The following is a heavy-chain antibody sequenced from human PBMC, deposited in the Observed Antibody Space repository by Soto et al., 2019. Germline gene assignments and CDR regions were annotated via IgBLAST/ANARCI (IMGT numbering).Heavy chain of an antibody. CDR2: IYYTGGT. CDR3: ARTLVTGYSDS. J-gene: IGHJ4*02. D-gene: IGHD3-9*01. V-gene: IGHV4-59*01. CDR1: GGSISAYY. Sequence: QVQLQESGPGLVRPSETLSLTCTVSGGSISAYYWGWVRPPPGKGLEGIGHIYYTGGTRYNPSLKSRVTISVDTSRIHFSLRLNSVTAADTAVYYCARTLVTGYSDSWGQGTLVTVSS.